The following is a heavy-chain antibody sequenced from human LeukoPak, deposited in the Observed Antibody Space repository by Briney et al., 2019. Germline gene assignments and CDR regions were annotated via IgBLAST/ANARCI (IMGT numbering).Heavy chain of an antibody. Sequence: PGGSLRLSCAASGFTFSTYWMSWVRQAPGKGLEWVANINRDGSEKYYVDSVKGRFTISRDNAKNSLYLQMNSLRAEDTAVYYWAGEAWRVFDYWGQGTLATVSS. V-gene: IGHV3-7*03. CDR2: INRDGSEK. CDR1: GFTFSTYW. CDR3: AGEAWRVFDY. J-gene: IGHJ4*02.